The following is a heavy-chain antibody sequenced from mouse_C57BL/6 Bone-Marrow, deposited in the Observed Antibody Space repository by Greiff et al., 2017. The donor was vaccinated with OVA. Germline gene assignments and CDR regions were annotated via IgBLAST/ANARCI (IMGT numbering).Heavy chain of an antibody. V-gene: IGHV1-69*01. Sequence: QVQLQQPGAELVMPGASVKLSCKASGYTFTSYWMHWVKQRPGQGLEWIGEIDPSDSYTNYNQKFKGKSTLTVDKSSSTAYMQLSSLTSADSAVYYCESITFAYWGQGTLVTVSA. D-gene: IGHD1-1*01. CDR2: IDPSDSYT. CDR3: ESITFAY. J-gene: IGHJ3*01. CDR1: GYTFTSYW.